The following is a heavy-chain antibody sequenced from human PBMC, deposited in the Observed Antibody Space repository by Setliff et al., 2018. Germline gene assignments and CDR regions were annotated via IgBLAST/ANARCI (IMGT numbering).Heavy chain of an antibody. CDR2: IYYGGTT. J-gene: IGHJ4*02. Sequence: PSETLSLTCTVSGASISSYYWSWIRQPPGKGLEWIGYIYYGGTTNYNPSLKSRVTISLDTSKNHFSLKLDSVTAADTALYYCARSPSSGAYWNPRPFYSDYWARGTLVTVSS. CDR3: ARSPSSGAYWNPRPFYSDY. V-gene: IGHV4-59*08. CDR1: GASISSYY. D-gene: IGHD1-26*01.